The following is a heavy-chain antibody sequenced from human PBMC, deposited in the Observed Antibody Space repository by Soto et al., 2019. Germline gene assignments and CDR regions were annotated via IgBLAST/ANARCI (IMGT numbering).Heavy chain of an antibody. J-gene: IGHJ5*02. Sequence: GSSVKVTCKASGYTFAGYYMHWVRQAPGQGLEWMGWINPNSGGTNYAQKFQGWVTMTRDTSISTAYMELSRLRSDDTAVYYCARGDIVVVPAAKEPFDPWGQGTLVTVSS. CDR3: ARGDIVVVPAAKEPFDP. CDR2: INPNSGGT. CDR1: GYTFAGYY. V-gene: IGHV1-2*04. D-gene: IGHD2-2*01.